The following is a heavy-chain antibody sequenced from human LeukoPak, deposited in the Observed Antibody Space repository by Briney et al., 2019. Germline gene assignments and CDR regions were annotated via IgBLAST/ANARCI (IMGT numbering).Heavy chain of an antibody. V-gene: IGHV1-18*01. D-gene: IGHD4-11*01. Sequence: ASVKVSCKASGGTFSSYAISWVRQAPGQGLEWMGWISAYNGNTNYAQKLQGRVTMTTDTSTSTAYMELRSLRSDDTAVYYCARGTVTTGVDYWGQGTLVTVSS. J-gene: IGHJ4*02. CDR1: GGTFSSYA. CDR3: ARGTVTTGVDY. CDR2: ISAYNGNT.